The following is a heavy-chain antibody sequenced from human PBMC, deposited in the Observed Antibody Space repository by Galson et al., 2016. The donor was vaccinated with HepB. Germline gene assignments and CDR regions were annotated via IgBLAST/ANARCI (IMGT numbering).Heavy chain of an antibody. CDR2: ISTTIRTI. CDR3: ARELVRSAFDL. J-gene: IGHJ3*01. Sequence: SLRLSCAGSGFSLSSSGINWVRQAPGKGLQWISYISTTIRTIYYADSVKGRFTISRDNAQNSVYLQMNSLRDDDTAVYYCARELVRSAFDLRGQGTMVTVSS. D-gene: IGHD6-6*01. V-gene: IGHV3-48*02. CDR1: GFSLSSSG.